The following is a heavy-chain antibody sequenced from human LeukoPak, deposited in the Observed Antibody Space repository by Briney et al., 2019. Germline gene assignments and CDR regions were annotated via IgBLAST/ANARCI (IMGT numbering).Heavy chain of an antibody. CDR2: TYYRSKWYN. D-gene: IGHD6-19*01. J-gene: IGHJ4*02. V-gene: IGHV6-1*01. CDR1: GDSVPSKNGA. CDR3: ARDFGTTGWHTFDY. Sequence: SQTLSLTCVVSGDSVPSKNGAWNWIRQSPSRGLEWLGRTYYRSKWYNDYAESMEGRMTISQDTSKNQYSLHLNSVTPDDTAVYYCARDFGTTGWHTFDYWGQGTLVTVSS.